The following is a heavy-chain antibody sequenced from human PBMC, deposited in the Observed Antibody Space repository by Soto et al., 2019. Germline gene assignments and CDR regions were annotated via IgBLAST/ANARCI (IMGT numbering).Heavy chain of an antibody. CDR2: IIPIFGTA. CDR3: EGGPGYCSSTSCYLVY. V-gene: IGHV1-69*13. J-gene: IGHJ4*02. D-gene: IGHD2-2*01. Sequence: SVKVSCKASGGTFSSYAISWVRQAPGQGLEWMGGIIPIFGTANYAQKFQGRVTITADESTSTAYMELSSLRSEDTAVYYCEGGPGYCSSTSCYLVYWGQGTLVTVSS. CDR1: GGTFSSYA.